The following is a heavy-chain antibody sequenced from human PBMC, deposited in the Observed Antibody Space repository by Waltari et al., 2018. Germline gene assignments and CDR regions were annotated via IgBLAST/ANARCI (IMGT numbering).Heavy chain of an antibody. CDR1: GGSISTNYH. CDR3: GRIAFGDDGGYFQH. J-gene: IGHJ1*01. V-gene: IGHV4-39*01. CDR2: MQYRGST. D-gene: IGHD4-17*01. Sequence: LQLQESGPGLVQPSETLSLTCTVSGGSISTNYHWGWIRQPPGKGLEWMGNMQYRGSTFYNPSLKSRFTISLDTSKNQFSLRLNSVGAADTAVYFCGRIAFGDDGGYFQHWGQGTLVTVSS.